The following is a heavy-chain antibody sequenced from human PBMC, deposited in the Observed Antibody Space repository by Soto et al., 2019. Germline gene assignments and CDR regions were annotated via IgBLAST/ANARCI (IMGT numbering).Heavy chain of an antibody. CDR3: ARDGVVVPAASPDYYYGMDV. CDR1: GYTFTSYG. V-gene: IGHV1-18*04. Sequence: QVQLVQSGAEVKKPGASEKVSCKASGYTFTSYGISWVRQAPGQGLEWMGWISAYNGNTNYAQKLQGRVTMTTDTSTSTAYMELRSLRSDDTAVYYCARDGVVVPAASPDYYYGMDVWGQGTTVTVSS. D-gene: IGHD2-2*01. CDR2: ISAYNGNT. J-gene: IGHJ6*02.